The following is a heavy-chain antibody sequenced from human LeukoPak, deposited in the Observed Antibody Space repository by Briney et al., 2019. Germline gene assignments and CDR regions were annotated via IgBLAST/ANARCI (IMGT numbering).Heavy chain of an antibody. CDR1: GFTFSSYW. CDR2: INHSGST. J-gene: IGHJ3*02. V-gene: IGHV4-34*08. CDR3: ADGGSRGIPI. Sequence: PGGSLRLSCAASGFTFSSYWMSWVRQPPGKGLEWIGEINHSGSTNYNPSLKSRVTISVDTSKNQFSLKLSSVTAADTAVYYCADGGSRGIPIWGQGTMVTVSS. D-gene: IGHD3-16*01.